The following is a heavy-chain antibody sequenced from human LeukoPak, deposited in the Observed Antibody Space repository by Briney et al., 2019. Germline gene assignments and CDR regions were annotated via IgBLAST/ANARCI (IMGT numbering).Heavy chain of an antibody. V-gene: IGHV1-18*01. CDR3: ARDQYDSVWGSHRPYFDY. CDR1: GYTFSSCG. CDR2: ISVHNGNP. J-gene: IGHJ4*02. Sequence: ASVKVSCKASGYTFSSCGISWVRQAPGQGLEWMGWISVHNGNPEYAQKFQGRVIMTTDTFTSTAYMELRSLRSDDTAVYYCARDQYDSVWGSHRPYFDYWGQGTLVTVSS. D-gene: IGHD3-16*02.